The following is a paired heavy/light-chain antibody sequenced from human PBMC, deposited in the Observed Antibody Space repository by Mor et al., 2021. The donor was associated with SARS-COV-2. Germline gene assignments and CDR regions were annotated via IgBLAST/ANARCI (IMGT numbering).Light chain of an antibody. J-gene: IGLJ1*01. CDR1: SSDVGGYNY. V-gene: IGLV2-14*01. CDR3: SSYTSSSSYV. Sequence: QSALTQPASVSGSPGQSITISCTGTSSDVGGYNYVSWYQQHPGKAPKLMIYEVSNRPSGVSNRFSGSKSGNTASLTISGLQAEDEADYYCSSYTSSSSYVFGTGTKVTVL. CDR2: EVS.
Heavy chain of an antibody. V-gene: IGHV4-4*02. Sequence: QVQLQESGPGLVKPSGTLSLTCAVSGGSISSSNWWSWVRQPPGKGLEWIGEIYHSGSTNYNPSLKSRVTISVDKSKNQFSLKLSSVTAADTAVYYCVGVRQYYYGSGSIYGMDVWGQGTTVTVSS. CDR3: VGVRQYYYGSGSIYGMDV. D-gene: IGHD3-10*01. CDR1: GGSISSSNW. CDR2: IYHSGST. J-gene: IGHJ6*02.